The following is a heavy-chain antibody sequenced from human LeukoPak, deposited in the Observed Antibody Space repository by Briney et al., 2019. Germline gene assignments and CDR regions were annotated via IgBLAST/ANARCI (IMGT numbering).Heavy chain of an antibody. V-gene: IGHV1-18*01. CDR2: ISAYNGNT. J-gene: IGHJ4*02. Sequence: ASVKVSCKASGYTFTSYGISWVRQAPGQGLEWMGWISAYNGNTNYAQKLQGRVTMTTDTSTSTAYMELRSLRSDDTAVYYCARGAPLPLWFGELFDYWGQGTLVTVSS. D-gene: IGHD3-10*01. CDR1: GYTFTSYG. CDR3: ARGAPLPLWFGELFDY.